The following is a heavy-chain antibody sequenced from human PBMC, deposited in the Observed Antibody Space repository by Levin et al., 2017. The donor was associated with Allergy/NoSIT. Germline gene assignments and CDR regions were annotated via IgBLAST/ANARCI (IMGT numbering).Heavy chain of an antibody. CDR2: ISGGDTA. CDR1: GFTFSNYA. CDR3: AKAPSGYYSDSSGYYQLQLDF. D-gene: IGHD3-22*01. V-gene: IGHV3-23*01. J-gene: IGHJ4*02. Sequence: QSGGSLRLSCAASGFTFSNYAMTWVRQAPGKGLDWVSGISGGDTAYHTDSVKGRFTISRDNSKNTLYLIMNSLRAEDTAVYYCAKAPSGYYSDSSGYYQLQLDFWGQGTLVTVSS.